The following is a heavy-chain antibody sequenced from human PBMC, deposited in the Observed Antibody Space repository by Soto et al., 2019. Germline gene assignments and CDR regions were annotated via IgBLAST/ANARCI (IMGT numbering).Heavy chain of an antibody. D-gene: IGHD6-13*01. CDR3: ARDAVIAAADTPGDY. J-gene: IGHJ4*02. V-gene: IGHV1-2*04. CDR1: GYTFTDYY. Sequence: QVQLVQSGAEVKKPGASVKVSCKASGYTFTDYYMHWVRQAPGQGLEWMGWINPNNGGTNYAQRVQDWVTMTRDTSISTAYMELSRLRSDDTAVYYCARDAVIAAADTPGDYWGQGTLVTVSS. CDR2: INPNNGGT.